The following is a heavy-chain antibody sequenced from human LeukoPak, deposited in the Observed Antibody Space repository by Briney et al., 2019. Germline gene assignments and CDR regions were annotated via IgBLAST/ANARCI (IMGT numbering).Heavy chain of an antibody. V-gene: IGHV4-31*11. CDR2: IYYSGST. D-gene: IGHD6-19*01. Sequence: SETLSLTCAVYGGSFSGYYWRWICQHPGKGMEWIGYIYYSGSTYYNPSLKSRVTISVDTSKNQFSLKLCSVTAADTAVYYCARGYSSGWYFFGYWGQGTLVNVSS. CDR1: GGSFSGYY. J-gene: IGHJ4*02. CDR3: ARGYSSGWYFFGY.